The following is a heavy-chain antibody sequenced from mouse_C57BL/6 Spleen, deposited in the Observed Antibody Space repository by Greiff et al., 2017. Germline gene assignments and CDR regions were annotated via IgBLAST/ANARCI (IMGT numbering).Heavy chain of an antibody. CDR2: INPGSGGT. CDR1: GYAFTNYL. V-gene: IGHV1-54*01. J-gene: IGHJ2*01. Sequence: QVQLQQSGAELVRPGTSVKVSCKASGYAFTNYLIEWVKQRPGQGLEWIGVINPGSGGTNYNEKFKGKATLTADKSSSTAYMQLSSLTSEDSAVYFCARSGSTMVTTMDYWGQGTTLTVSS. D-gene: IGHD2-2*01. CDR3: ARSGSTMVTTMDY.